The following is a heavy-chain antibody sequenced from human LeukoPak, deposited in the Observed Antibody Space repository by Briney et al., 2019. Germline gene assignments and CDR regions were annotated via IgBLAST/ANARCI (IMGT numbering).Heavy chain of an antibody. V-gene: IGHV3-23*01. D-gene: IGHD1-26*01. CDR1: GFTFSSYA. CDR3: AKKVVVGATSPYSDFQD. Sequence: GGSLRLSCEASGFTFSSYAMSWVRQAPGKGLEWVSAISGSGVTTHYAGSVKGRFSISRDNSKNTLYLQMNSLRAEDTALYYCAKKVVVGATSPYSDFQDWGQGTLVTVSS. CDR2: ISGSGVTT. J-gene: IGHJ1*01.